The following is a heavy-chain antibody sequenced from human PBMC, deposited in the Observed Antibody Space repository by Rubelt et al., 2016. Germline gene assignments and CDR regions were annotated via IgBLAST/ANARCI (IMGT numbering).Heavy chain of an antibody. CDR1: GFTFSGHW. CDR3: ARQRDSTYVFDY. V-gene: IGHV3-48*04. J-gene: IGHJ4*02. Sequence: EVQLVESGGGLVQPGGSLRLSCAASGFTFSGHWMNWVRQAPGKGLEWVSHISGSSSTVYYAASVKGRFTISRDNAKNSLYLQMNDLRAEDTAVYYCARQRDSTYVFDYWGQGTQVTVSS. D-gene: IGHD2/OR15-2a*01. CDR2: ISGSSSTV.